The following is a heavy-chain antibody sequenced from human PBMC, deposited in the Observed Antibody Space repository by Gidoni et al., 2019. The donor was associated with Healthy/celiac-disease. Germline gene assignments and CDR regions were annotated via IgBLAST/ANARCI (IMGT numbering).Heavy chain of an antibody. CDR3: AKHLEWSLKSGFDY. CDR2: ISGSGGST. Sequence: EVQLLESGGGLVQPGGSLRLYCAASGFTFSSYAMSWVRPAPGKGLEWVSAISGSGGSTYYADSVKGRFTISRDNSKNTLYLQMNSLRAEDTAVYYCAKHLEWSLKSGFDYWGQGTLVTVSS. D-gene: IGHD3-3*01. J-gene: IGHJ4*02. V-gene: IGHV3-23*01. CDR1: GFTFSSYA.